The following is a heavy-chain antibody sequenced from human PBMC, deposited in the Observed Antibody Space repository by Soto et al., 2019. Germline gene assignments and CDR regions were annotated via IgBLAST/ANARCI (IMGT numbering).Heavy chain of an antibody. D-gene: IGHD2-15*01. CDR2: IRGDGGKT. J-gene: IGHJ4*02. CDR1: GFTFSSYG. Sequence: GGSLRLSCTASGFTFSSYGMGWVRQAPGKGLQWVSTIRGDGGKTHYTDSVKGRFSISRDNSKNTVYLQMDSLRAEDTAMYFCARDVGLVSDVFFAYWGQGTQVTVSS. CDR3: ARDVGLVSDVFFAY. V-gene: IGHV3-23*01.